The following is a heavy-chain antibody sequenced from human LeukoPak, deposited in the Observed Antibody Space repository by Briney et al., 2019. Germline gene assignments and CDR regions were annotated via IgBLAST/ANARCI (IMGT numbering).Heavy chain of an antibody. CDR1: GFTFSDYY. Sequence: GGSLRLSCAASGFTFSDYYMSWIRQAPGKGLEWVSYISSSGSTIYYADSVKGRFTISRDNAKNSLYLQMNSLRAVDTAVYYCAKGSPPEWGVFDYWGQGTLVTVSS. CDR2: ISSSGSTI. V-gene: IGHV3-11*04. CDR3: AKGSPPEWGVFDY. J-gene: IGHJ4*02. D-gene: IGHD1-26*01.